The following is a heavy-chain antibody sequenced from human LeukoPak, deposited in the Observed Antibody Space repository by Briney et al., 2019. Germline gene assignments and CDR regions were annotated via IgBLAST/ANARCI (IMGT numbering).Heavy chain of an antibody. J-gene: IGHJ4*02. CDR2: IYYSGST. D-gene: IGHD3-22*01. CDR1: GNSIRSSSYY. Sequence: SETLSLTCTVSGNSIRSSSYYWGGIRQPPGKGLEWIGYIYYSGSTYYSSSLKSRVTISVDTSKNQFSLKLNSVTAADTAVYYCASRYYYDSSGYFLYWGQGTLVTVSS. CDR3: ASRYYYDSSGYFLY. V-gene: IGHV4-39*01.